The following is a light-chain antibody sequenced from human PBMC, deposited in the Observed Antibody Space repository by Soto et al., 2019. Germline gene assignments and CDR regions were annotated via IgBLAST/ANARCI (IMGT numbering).Light chain of an antibody. CDR2: DVS. CDR3: SSYTSSSTLYV. V-gene: IGLV2-14*01. J-gene: IGLJ1*01. Sequence: QSVLTQPASVSGSPGQSITFSCTGTSSDVGGYNYVSWYQQHPGKAPKLMIYDVSNRPSGVSNRFSGSKSGNTASLTISGLQAEDEAVYYCSSYTSSSTLYVFGTGTKVTVL. CDR1: SSDVGGYNY.